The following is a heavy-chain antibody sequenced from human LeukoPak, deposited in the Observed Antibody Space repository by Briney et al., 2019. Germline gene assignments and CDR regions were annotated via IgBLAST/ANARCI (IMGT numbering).Heavy chain of an antibody. CDR2: IIPIFGTA. D-gene: IGHD4-23*01. CDR3: AREPSYGGNSGPYFQH. CDR1: GGTLSSYA. Sequence: ASVKVSCKASGGTLSSYAISWVRQAPGQGLEWMGGIIPIFGTANYAQKFQGRVTITADESMSTAYMELSSLRSEDTAVYYCAREPSYGGNSGPYFQHWGQGTLVTVSS. J-gene: IGHJ1*01. V-gene: IGHV1-69*13.